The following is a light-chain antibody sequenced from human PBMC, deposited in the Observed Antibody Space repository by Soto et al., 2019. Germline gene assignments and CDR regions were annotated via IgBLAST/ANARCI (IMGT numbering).Light chain of an antibody. Sequence: EIFMTQSAATLSVSPGEKVILSCRASQSVGTTLAWYQQKPGQAPSLLIRGASTRATGVPARFSGSGSGTEFTLTTSSLQSEDFAIYYCQQYSASPTFGGGTTLEIK. V-gene: IGKV3-15*01. CDR1: QSVGTT. CDR2: GAS. CDR3: QQYSASPT. J-gene: IGKJ4*02.